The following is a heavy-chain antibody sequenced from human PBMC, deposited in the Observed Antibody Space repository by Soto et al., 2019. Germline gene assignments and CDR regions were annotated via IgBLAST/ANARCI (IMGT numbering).Heavy chain of an antibody. D-gene: IGHD1-26*01. CDR3: ARDGVGATTFFGFLDY. Sequence: QVQLVESGGGVVQPGGSLRLSCAASASIFKGHGMHWVRQAPGKGLEWVAIIRYDGSDEHYGDSVKGRFTISRDNSKHMLYLQMNSLRAEDSAVYYCARDGVGATTFFGFLDYWGQGTLVTVSS. V-gene: IGHV3-33*08. CDR1: ASIFKGHG. CDR2: IRYDGSDE. J-gene: IGHJ4*02.